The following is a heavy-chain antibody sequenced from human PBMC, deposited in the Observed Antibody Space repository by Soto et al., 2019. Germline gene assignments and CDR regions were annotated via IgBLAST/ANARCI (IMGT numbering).Heavy chain of an antibody. Sequence: ASVKVSCKASGGTFSSYAISWVRQAPGQGLEWMGGIIPIFGTANDAQKFQGRVTITADESTSTAYMELSSLRSEDTAVYYCARGGYCSSTSCYYSGYYYYYMDVWGKGTTVTVSS. V-gene: IGHV1-69*13. J-gene: IGHJ6*03. D-gene: IGHD2-2*01. CDR2: IIPIFGTA. CDR3: ARGGYCSSTSCYYSGYYYYYMDV. CDR1: GGTFSSYA.